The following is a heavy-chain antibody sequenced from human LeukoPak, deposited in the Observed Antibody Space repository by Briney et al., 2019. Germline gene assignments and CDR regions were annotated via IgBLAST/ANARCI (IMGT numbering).Heavy chain of an antibody. CDR3: AREDYYDSSGYYPFDV. V-gene: IGHV4-61*02. J-gene: IGHJ4*02. Sequence: SETLSLTCTVSGGSISSGSYYWNWIRQPAGKGLEWVGRIYSSGGTDFTPSLKSRGTISVDTSKNQFSLKPSSVTAADTAVYYCAREDYYDSSGYYPFDVWGQGILVTVSS. CDR2: IYSSGGT. D-gene: IGHD3-22*01. CDR1: GGSISSGSYY.